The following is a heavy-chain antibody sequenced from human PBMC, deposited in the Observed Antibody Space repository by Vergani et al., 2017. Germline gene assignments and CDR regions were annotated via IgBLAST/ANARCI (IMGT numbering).Heavy chain of an antibody. CDR1: GDSIISRSYY. J-gene: IGHJ2*01. Sequence: QMQLQESGPGLVKASETLSLTCTVSGDSIISRSYYWGWIRQPPGKVLEWIGSIYNSGNGDSSSSLKSRVTISADTSKNRFSLRLTSVTAADTAVYYCASGKYYSDSTSHVRVGYFDVWGRGTLVTVPS. CDR2: IYNSGNG. V-gene: IGHV4-39*01. D-gene: IGHD3-16*01. CDR3: ASGKYYSDSTSHVRVGYFDV.